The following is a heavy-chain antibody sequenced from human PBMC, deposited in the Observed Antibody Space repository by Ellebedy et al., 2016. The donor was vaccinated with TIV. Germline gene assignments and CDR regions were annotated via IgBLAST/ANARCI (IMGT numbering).Heavy chain of an antibody. V-gene: IGHV1-8*01. CDR2: MNPNSGNT. Sequence: ASVKVSXXASGYTFTSYDINWVRQATGQGLEWMGWMNPNSGNTGYAQKFQGRVTMTRNTSISTAYMELSSLRSEDTAVYYCARGDNYYDSSGYPDTDFDYWGQGTLVTVSS. J-gene: IGHJ4*02. CDR1: GYTFTSYD. CDR3: ARGDNYYDSSGYPDTDFDY. D-gene: IGHD3-22*01.